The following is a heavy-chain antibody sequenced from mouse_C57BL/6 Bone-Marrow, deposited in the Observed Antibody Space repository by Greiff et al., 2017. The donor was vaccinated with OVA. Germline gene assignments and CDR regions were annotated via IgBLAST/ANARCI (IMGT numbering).Heavy chain of an antibody. Sequence: EVKLMESGGGLVKPGGSLKLSCAASGFTFSDYGMHWVRQAPEKGLAWVAYISSGSSTIYYADTVKGRFTISRDNAKNTLFLQMTSLRSEDTAMYYCARWLLPFYFDYWGQGTTLTVSS. V-gene: IGHV5-17*01. J-gene: IGHJ2*01. CDR2: ISSGSSTI. D-gene: IGHD2-3*01. CDR3: ARWLLPFYFDY. CDR1: GFTFSDYG.